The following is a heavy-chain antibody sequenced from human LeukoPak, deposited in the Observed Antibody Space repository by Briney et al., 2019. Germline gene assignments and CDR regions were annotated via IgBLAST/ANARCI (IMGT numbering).Heavy chain of an antibody. CDR2: IYYSGST. Sequence: PSETLSLTCTVSGGSISSYYWSWIRQPPGKGLEWIGYIYYSGSTNYNPSLKSRVTMSVDTSKNQFSLKLSSVTAADTAVYYCARVGSAVGAPYLDYWGQGTLVTVSS. CDR1: GGSISSYY. CDR3: ARVGSAVGAPYLDY. J-gene: IGHJ4*02. V-gene: IGHV4-59*12. D-gene: IGHD1-26*01.